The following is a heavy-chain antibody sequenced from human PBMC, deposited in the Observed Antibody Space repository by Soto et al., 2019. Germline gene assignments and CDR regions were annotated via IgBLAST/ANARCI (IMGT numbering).Heavy chain of an antibody. D-gene: IGHD1-26*01. CDR1: GGSISSYY. V-gene: IGHV4-59*01. CDR2: IYYSGST. J-gene: IGHJ5*02. CDR3: ASTLMTPRPWDIGWFDP. Sequence: SETLSLTCTVSGGSISSYYWSWIRQPPGKGLEWIGYIYYSGSTNYNPSLKSRVTISVDTPKTQFSLQLSSVTAADTAVYYCASTLMTPRPWDIGWFDPWGQGTLVTVSS.